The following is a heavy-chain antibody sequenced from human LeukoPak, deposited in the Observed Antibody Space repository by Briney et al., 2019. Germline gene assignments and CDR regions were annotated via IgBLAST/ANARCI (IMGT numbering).Heavy chain of an antibody. CDR3: ARLKFDVLTGYCEALDY. D-gene: IGHD3-9*01. CDR1: GGSFSGFY. V-gene: IGHV4-34*01. J-gene: IGHJ4*02. CDR2: INHSGST. Sequence: PSETLSLTCAVYGGSFSGFYWSWIRQPPGKGLEWIGEINHSGSTNYNPSLKSRVTMSVDTSKNQFSLKLRSVTAADTAVYYCARLKFDVLTGYCEALDYWGQGTLVTVSS.